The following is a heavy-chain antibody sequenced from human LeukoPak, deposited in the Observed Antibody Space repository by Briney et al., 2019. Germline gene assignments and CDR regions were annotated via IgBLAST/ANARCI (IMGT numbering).Heavy chain of an antibody. D-gene: IGHD1-26*01. Sequence: SGGSLRLSCAASGFTVSSNYMTWDRQAPGKGLEWVSVIYSGGNTYYADSVKGRFTISRDNTKNTLYLQMNSLRADDMAVYYCARDVGFIVGATPGAFDIWGQGTMVTVSS. V-gene: IGHV3-66*01. J-gene: IGHJ3*02. CDR3: ARDVGFIVGATPGAFDI. CDR2: IYSGGNT. CDR1: GFTVSSNY.